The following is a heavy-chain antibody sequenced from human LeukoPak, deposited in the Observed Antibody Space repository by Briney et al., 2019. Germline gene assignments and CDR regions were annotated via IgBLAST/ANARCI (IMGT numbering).Heavy chain of an antibody. Sequence: GGSLRLSCAASGFTVSSNYMSWVRQAPGKGLGWVSVIYSGGSTYYADSVKGRFTISRDNSKNTLYLQMNSLRVEDTAVYYCARASGGTYYYYGMDVWGQGTTVTVSS. CDR2: IYSGGST. V-gene: IGHV3-53*01. J-gene: IGHJ6*02. CDR1: GFTVSSNY. CDR3: ARASGGTYYYYGMDV. D-gene: IGHD4-23*01.